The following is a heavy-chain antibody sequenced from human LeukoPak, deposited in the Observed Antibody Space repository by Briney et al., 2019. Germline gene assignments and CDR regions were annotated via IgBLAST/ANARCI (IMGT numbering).Heavy chain of an antibody. V-gene: IGHV3-21*01. CDR2: ISSSSSYM. CDR1: GFSFSAYW. J-gene: IGHJ4*02. CDR3: ARHYDFSSGSFGY. Sequence: PGGSLRLSCAASGFSFSAYWMNWVRQAPGKGLEWVSSISSSSSYMYYADSVKGRFSISRDNAKKSMYLQMNSLRAEDTAVYYCARHYDFSSGSFGYWGQGTLVTVSS. D-gene: IGHD3-3*01.